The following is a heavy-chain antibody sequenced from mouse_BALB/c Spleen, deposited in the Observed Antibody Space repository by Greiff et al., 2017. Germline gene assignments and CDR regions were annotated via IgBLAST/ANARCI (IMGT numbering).Heavy chain of an antibody. D-gene: IGHD1-2*01. CDR1: GYSITSDYA. J-gene: IGHJ4*01. CDR2: ISYSGST. Sequence: EVNLVESGPGLVKPSQSLSLTCTVTGYSITSDYAWNWIRQFPGNKLEWMGYISYSGSTSYNPSLKSRISITRDTSKNQFFLQLNSVTTEDTATYYCASCPITTATNYAMDYWGQGTSVTVSS. CDR3: ASCPITTATNYAMDY. V-gene: IGHV3-2*02.